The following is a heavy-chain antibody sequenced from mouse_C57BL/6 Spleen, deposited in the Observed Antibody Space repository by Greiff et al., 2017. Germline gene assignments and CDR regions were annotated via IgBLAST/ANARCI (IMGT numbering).Heavy chain of an antibody. CDR3: ARYGRNFGY. CDR2: IRNKANGYTT. J-gene: IGHJ2*01. V-gene: IGHV7-3*01. Sequence: EVQVVESGGGLVQPGGSLSLSCAASGFTFTDYYMSWVRQPPGKALEWLGFIRNKANGYTTEYSASVKGRFTISRDNSQSILYLQMNALRAEDSATYYCARYGRNFGYWGQGTTHTVSS. CDR1: GFTFTDYY.